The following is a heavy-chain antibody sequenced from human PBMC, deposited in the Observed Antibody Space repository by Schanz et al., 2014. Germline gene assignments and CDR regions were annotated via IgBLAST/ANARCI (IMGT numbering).Heavy chain of an antibody. D-gene: IGHD1-1*01. Sequence: VYLVESGGDLVKPGGSLRLSCAASGFTFSTYAMSWARQAPGKGLEWVSAINGNGGITYYADPVKGRFTISRDNSKNTLYLQMKSLRVEDTAVYYCVKDPDKYNWNDVEGMDVWGPGTTVTVSS. J-gene: IGHJ6*01. CDR3: VKDPDKYNWNDVEGMDV. CDR2: INGNGGIT. CDR1: GFTFSTYA. V-gene: IGHV3-23*04.